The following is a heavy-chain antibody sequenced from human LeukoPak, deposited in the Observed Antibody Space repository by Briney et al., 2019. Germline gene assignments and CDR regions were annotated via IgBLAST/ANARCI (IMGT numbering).Heavy chain of an antibody. CDR3: ARPKGIAAAGTYFDY. CDR2: IYYSGST. Sequence: SETLSLTCTVSGGSTSSSSYYWGWIRQPPGKGLEWIGSIYYSGSTYYNPSLKSRVTISVDTSKNQSPLKLSSVTAADTAVYYCARPKGIAAAGTYFDYWGQGTLVTVSS. CDR1: GGSTSSSSYY. D-gene: IGHD6-13*01. V-gene: IGHV4-39*01. J-gene: IGHJ4*02.